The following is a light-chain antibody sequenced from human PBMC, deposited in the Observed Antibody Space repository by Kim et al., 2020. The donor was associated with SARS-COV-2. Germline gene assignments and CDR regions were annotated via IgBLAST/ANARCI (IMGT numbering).Light chain of an antibody. CDR2: DST. J-gene: IGKJ4*01. CDR3: HEYEELS. V-gene: IGKV1-33*01. CDR1: QDIAKY. Sequence: LSASVGDGVTITCQASQDIAKYLNWYQQKPGGTPRLLVYDSTTLEVGVPSRFTGSGGGRDFSLTIRSLEPDDFATYYCHEYEELSFGGGTKVDIK.